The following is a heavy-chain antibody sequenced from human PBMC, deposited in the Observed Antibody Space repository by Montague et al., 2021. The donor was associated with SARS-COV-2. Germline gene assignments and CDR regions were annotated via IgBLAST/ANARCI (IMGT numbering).Heavy chain of an antibody. CDR1: GASISTGTYY. V-gene: IGHV4-39*01. CDR3: ARLGSVELWLNLGWFDP. D-gene: IGHD3-16*02. Sequence: SETLSLTCTVSGASISTGTYYWGWIRQPPGKGLEWIGTVYYSGSTNYNPSLKSRVTMPVDTSKNQFSLELRSVTAADTAVYYCARLGSVELWLNLGWFDPWGQGTLVTVSS. J-gene: IGHJ5*02. CDR2: VYYSGST.